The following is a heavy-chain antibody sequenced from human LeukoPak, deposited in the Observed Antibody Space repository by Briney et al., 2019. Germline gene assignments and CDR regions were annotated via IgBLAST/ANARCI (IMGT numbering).Heavy chain of an antibody. V-gene: IGHV3-9*01. Sequence: GVSLRLSCAASGFTFDDYAMHWVRQAPGKGLEWVSGISWNSGSIGYADSVKGRFTISRDSSKNTLYLQLNSLRAEDTAVYYCAKDRPYDFWSASYYFDYWGQGTLVTVSS. CDR2: ISWNSGSI. CDR3: AKDRPYDFWSASYYFDY. CDR1: GFTFDDYA. D-gene: IGHD3-3*01. J-gene: IGHJ4*02.